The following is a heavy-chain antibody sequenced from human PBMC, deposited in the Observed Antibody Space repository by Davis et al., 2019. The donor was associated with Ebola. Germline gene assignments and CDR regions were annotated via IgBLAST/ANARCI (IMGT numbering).Heavy chain of an antibody. V-gene: IGHV1-8*01. CDR3: ARVLEYSSSWVGYNWFDP. D-gene: IGHD6-13*01. CDR1: GYTFTSYD. Sequence: ASVKVSCKASGYTFTSYDINWVRQATGQGLEWMGWMNPNSGNTGYAQKFQGRVTMTRNTSISTAYMELSSLRSDDTAVYYCARVLEYSSSWVGYNWFDPWGQGTLVTVSS. CDR2: MNPNSGNT. J-gene: IGHJ5*02.